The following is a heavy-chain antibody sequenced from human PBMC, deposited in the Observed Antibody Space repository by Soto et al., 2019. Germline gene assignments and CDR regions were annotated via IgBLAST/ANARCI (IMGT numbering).Heavy chain of an antibody. V-gene: IGHV4-59*08. D-gene: IGHD2-15*01. CDR3: ARHTPAISISDH. CDR2: INNNGNT. CDR1: GGSVSGYH. Sequence: SETLSLTCNVSGGSVSGYHWSWIRQPPGKGLEWIGYINNNGNTDYNPSLESRVTISVDTSKNQVSLKLSSVTAADTAVYYCARHTPAISISDHWGQGTLVTVSS. J-gene: IGHJ4*02.